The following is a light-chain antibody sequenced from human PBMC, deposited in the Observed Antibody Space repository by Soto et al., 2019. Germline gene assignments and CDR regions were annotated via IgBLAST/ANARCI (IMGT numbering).Light chain of an antibody. CDR3: QQYGGSTLYS. V-gene: IGKV3-20*01. Sequence: EFVLTHSPGTLSLSPWERATLSCRASQTVRNNYLPWYQQKPGQAPRLLIYDASSRATGIPDRFSGGGSGTDFTLTISRLDPEDFAVYFCQQYGGSTLYSFGPGTKVDIK. CDR1: QTVRNNY. J-gene: IGKJ2*01. CDR2: DAS.